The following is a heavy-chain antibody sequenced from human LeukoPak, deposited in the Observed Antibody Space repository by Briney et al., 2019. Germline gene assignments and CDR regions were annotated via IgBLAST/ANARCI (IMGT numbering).Heavy chain of an antibody. CDR2: IYYSGST. V-gene: IGHV4-31*03. J-gene: IGHJ4*02. Sequence: SETLSLTCTVSGGSISSGGYYWSWIRQHPGKGLEWIGYIYYSGSTYYNPSLKSRVTISADTSKNQFSLKLSSVTAADTAVYYCARGGSYSNYVAYWGQGTLVTVSS. CDR3: ARGGSYSNYVAY. CDR1: GGSISSGGYY. D-gene: IGHD1-26*01.